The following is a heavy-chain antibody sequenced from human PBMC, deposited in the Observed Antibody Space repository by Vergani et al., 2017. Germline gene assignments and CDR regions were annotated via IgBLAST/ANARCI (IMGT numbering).Heavy chain of an antibody. Sequence: QVQLQESGPGLVKPSQTLSLTCTVSGGSINSHNYYWSWIRQPAGKGLEWIGRIHTSGDTHYNPSLKSRVTMSVDTSQNQFSLKLRSVTAADTAVYYCARGRSSSGRYYYYYMDVWGKGTTVTVSS. V-gene: IGHV4-61*02. D-gene: IGHD6-6*01. CDR1: GGSINSHNYY. CDR3: ARGRSSSGRYYYYYMDV. CDR2: IHTSGDT. J-gene: IGHJ6*03.